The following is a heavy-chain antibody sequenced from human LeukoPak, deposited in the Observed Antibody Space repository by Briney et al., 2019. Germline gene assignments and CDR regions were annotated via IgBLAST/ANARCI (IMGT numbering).Heavy chain of an antibody. J-gene: IGHJ4*02. V-gene: IGHV3-7*01. CDR3: AGGSGWVFDS. CDR2: IKQDGSEK. CDR1: EFTFSRYW. Sequence: GGSLRLSCVASEFTFSRYWMSWVRQAAGKGLEWVANIKQDGSEKYYVGSVMGRFTISRDNAKNLLYLQMNSLRAEDTAVYYCAGGSGWVFDSWGQGTLVTVSS. D-gene: IGHD6-19*01.